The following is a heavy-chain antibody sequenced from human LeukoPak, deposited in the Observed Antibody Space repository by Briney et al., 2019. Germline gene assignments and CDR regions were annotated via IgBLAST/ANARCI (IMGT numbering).Heavy chain of an antibody. J-gene: IGHJ4*02. CDR1: GYTFTSYY. Sequence: ASVNVSCKASGYTFTSYYMHWVRQAPGQGLEWMGIINPSGGSTSYAQKFQGRATMTRDTSTSTVYMELSSLRSEDTAVYYCARERGATGYSSGWYYFDYWGQGTLVTVSS. CDR3: ARERGATGYSSGWYYFDY. D-gene: IGHD6-19*01. CDR2: INPSGGST. V-gene: IGHV1-46*01.